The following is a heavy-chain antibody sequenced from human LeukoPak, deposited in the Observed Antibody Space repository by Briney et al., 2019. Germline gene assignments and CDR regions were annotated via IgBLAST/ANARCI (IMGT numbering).Heavy chain of an antibody. CDR2: IYPGDSDT. D-gene: IGHD3-22*01. J-gene: IGHJ4*02. Sequence: GESLKISCKGSGYSFTSHWIGWVRQMPGKGLEWMGIIYPGDSDTRYSPSFQGQVTISADKSISTAYLQWSSLKASDTAMYYCARGEYYYDSSGYFPLDYWGQGTLVTVSS. V-gene: IGHV5-51*01. CDR1: GYSFTSHW. CDR3: ARGEYYYDSSGYFPLDY.